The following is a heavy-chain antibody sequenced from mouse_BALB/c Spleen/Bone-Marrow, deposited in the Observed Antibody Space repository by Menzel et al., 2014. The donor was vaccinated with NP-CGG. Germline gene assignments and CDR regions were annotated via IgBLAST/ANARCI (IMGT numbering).Heavy chain of an antibody. Sequence: EVQLVESGGGLVKPGGSLKFSCAASGFAFSGYDMSWVRQTPEKRLEWVAYISSGGSNTHYPDTVKGRFTISRDNAKNXXXXXXXSLKSEDTAMYYCARQRGYAYAMDYWGQGISVTVSS. D-gene: IGHD2-2*01. V-gene: IGHV5-12-1*01. CDR2: ISSGGSNT. J-gene: IGHJ4*01. CDR3: ARQRGYAYAMDY. CDR1: GFAFSGYD.